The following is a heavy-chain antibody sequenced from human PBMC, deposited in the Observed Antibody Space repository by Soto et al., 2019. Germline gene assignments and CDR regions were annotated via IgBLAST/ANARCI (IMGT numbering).Heavy chain of an antibody. CDR1: GFTFSSYA. J-gene: IGHJ4*02. Sequence: GGSLRLSCAASGFTFSSYAMHWVRQAPGKGLEWVAVISYDGSNKYYADSVKGRFTISRDNSKNTLYLQMNSLRAEDTAVYYCASQRLGYSYGYYALDYWGQGTLVTVSS. CDR2: ISYDGSNK. CDR3: ASQRLGYSYGYYALDY. V-gene: IGHV3-30-3*01. D-gene: IGHD5-18*01.